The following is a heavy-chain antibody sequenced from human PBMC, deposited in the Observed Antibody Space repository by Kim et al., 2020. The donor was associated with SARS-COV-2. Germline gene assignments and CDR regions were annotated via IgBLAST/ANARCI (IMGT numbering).Heavy chain of an antibody. V-gene: IGHV1-69*13. CDR1: GGTFSSYA. Sequence: SVKVSCKASGGTFSSYAISWVRQAPGQGLEWMGGIIPIFGTANYAQKFQGRVTITADESTSTAYMELSSLRSEDTAVYYCARGVRSLEWLLYAPSYYYYYGMDVWGQGTTVTVSS. D-gene: IGHD3-3*01. CDR2: IIPIFGTA. CDR3: ARGVRSLEWLLYAPSYYYYYGMDV. J-gene: IGHJ6*02.